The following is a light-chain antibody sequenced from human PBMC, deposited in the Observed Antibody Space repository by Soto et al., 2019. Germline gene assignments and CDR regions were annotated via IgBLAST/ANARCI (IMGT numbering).Light chain of an antibody. Sequence: DIVMTQSPDSLAVSLGERATIDCKSSQSLLYGGNDRNYLAWYQHKPGQSPKLIMYWASTREAGVPDRFSGGGSGTNFTLPISSLQAEDVAFYYYKKYYTTPQTLGQGTNLEIK. CDR1: QSLLYGGNDRNY. CDR3: KKYYTTPQT. V-gene: IGKV4-1*01. CDR2: WAS. J-gene: IGKJ2*01.